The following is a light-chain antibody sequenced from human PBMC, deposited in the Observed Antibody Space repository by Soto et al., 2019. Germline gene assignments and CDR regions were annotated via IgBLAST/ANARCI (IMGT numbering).Light chain of an antibody. CDR2: EGS. V-gene: IGLV2-14*01. CDR1: SSDVGGSDY. CDR3: SSFSTSSTLYV. Sequence: QSALTQPASVSGSPGQSITISCTGTSSDVGGSDYVSWYQQHPGKAPKLMIYEGSKRPSGVSNRFSGSKSGNTASLTISGLQAEDEADYYCSSFSTSSTLYVFGTGTKLTGL. J-gene: IGLJ1*01.